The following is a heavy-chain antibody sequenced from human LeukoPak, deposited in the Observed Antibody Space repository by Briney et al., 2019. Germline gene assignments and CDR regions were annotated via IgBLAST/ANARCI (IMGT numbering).Heavy chain of an antibody. CDR1: GYTFTGYY. D-gene: IGHD1-7*01. J-gene: IGHJ4*02. CDR2: INPNSGGT. V-gene: IGHV1-2*02. Sequence: ASVKVSCKASGYTFTGYYMHWVRQAPGQGLEWMGWINPNSGGTNYAQKFQGRVTMTRDTSISTAYMELSRLRSDDTAVYYCARLRGGTGNWIFFVYWGQGTLVTVSS. CDR3: ARLRGGTGNWIFFVY.